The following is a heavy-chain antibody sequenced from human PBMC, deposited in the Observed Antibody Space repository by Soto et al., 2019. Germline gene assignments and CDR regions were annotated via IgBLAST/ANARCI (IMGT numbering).Heavy chain of an antibody. J-gene: IGHJ4*02. V-gene: IGHV4-39*07. CDR2: IFYTGST. CDR1: GGSITGGSISSTTYY. D-gene: IGHD3-22*01. CDR3: ARLGDYYQAFDY. Sequence: SETLSLTCTVSGGSITGGSISSTTYYWGWIRQPPGKGLEWIGHIFYTGSTYYKPSLKSRLTISLDTSKNQFSLKLSSVTAADTAVYYCARLGDYYQAFDYWGQGALVTVSS.